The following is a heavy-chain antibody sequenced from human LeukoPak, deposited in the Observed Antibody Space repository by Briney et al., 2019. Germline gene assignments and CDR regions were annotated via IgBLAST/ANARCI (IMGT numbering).Heavy chain of an antibody. CDR1: GFTVNSNY. J-gene: IGHJ4*02. D-gene: IGHD2-2*01. Sequence: PGGSLRLSCAASGFTVNSNYMSWVRQAPGKGLESVSAISGSGESTYYVDSVKGRFTISRDSSKNTLYLLMNSLRAEDTAVYYCAKRSCSRTSCPIDYWGQGTLVTVSS. CDR2: ISGSGEST. CDR3: AKRSCSRTSCPIDY. V-gene: IGHV3-23*01.